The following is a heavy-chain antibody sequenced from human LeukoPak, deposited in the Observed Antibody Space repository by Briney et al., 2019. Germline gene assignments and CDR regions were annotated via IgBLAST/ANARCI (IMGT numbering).Heavy chain of an antibody. V-gene: IGHV1-2*02. CDR3: ASSLGGYYAFDI. CDR2: INPSAGST. J-gene: IGHJ3*02. Sequence: ASVKVSCKASGYTFTGYYIHWVRQAPGQGLEWMGLINPSAGSTNYAQKFQGRVTMTRDTSISIAYMELSRLRSDDTAVYYCASSLGGYYAFDIWGQGTMVTVSS. CDR1: GYTFTGYY. D-gene: IGHD3-22*01.